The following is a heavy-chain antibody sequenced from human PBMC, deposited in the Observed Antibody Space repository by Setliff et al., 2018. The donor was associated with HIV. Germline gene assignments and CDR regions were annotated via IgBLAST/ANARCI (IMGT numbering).Heavy chain of an antibody. Sequence: PGGSLRLSCAASRFTFSSYAMSWVRQAPGKGLEWVSDISGSGGSTYYADSVKGRFTISRDNSKNTLYLQMNSLRVEDTAVYYCAKDPIEGYPDYFDYWGQGTLVTVSS. J-gene: IGHJ4*02. CDR3: AKDPIEGYPDYFDY. CDR2: ISGSGGST. V-gene: IGHV3-23*01. CDR1: RFTFSSYA. D-gene: IGHD1-26*01.